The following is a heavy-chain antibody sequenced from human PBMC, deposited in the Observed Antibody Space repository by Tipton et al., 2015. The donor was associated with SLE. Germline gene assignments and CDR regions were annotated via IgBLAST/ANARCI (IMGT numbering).Heavy chain of an antibody. CDR2: ISYDGSNK. V-gene: IGHV3-30*04. D-gene: IGHD2-8*01. J-gene: IGHJ4*02. CDR1: GFIFNIYA. Sequence: SLRLSCAASGFIFNIYAMHWVRQAPGKGLEWVAVISYDGSNKYYADSVKGRFTISRDNSKNTLYLQMNSLRAEDTAVYYCASTLMDYFDYWGQGTLVTVSS. CDR3: ASTLMDYFDY.